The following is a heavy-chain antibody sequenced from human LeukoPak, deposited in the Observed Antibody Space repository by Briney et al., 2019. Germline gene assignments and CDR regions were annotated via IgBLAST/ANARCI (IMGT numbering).Heavy chain of an antibody. CDR2: IIPIFGTA. Sequence: SVKVSCKASGGTFSSYAISWVRQAPGQGLEWMGGIIPIFGTANYEQTFKGRVTITTDESTSTAYMELSSLRSEDTAVYYCARDISGSYHYFDYWGQGTLVTVSS. J-gene: IGHJ4*02. CDR3: ARDISGSYHYFDY. CDR1: GGTFSSYA. V-gene: IGHV1-69*05. D-gene: IGHD1-26*01.